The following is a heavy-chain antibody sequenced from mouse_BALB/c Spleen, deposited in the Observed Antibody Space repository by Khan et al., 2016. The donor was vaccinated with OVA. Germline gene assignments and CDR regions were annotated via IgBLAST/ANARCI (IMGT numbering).Heavy chain of an antibody. CDR3: ARGNYYGCYFDF. CDR1: GYSITSGYA. D-gene: IGHD1-1*01. Sequence: VQLQESGPGLVKPSQSLSLTCTVTGYSITSGYAWNWIRQFPGNKLEWMGYISYSGVTSYTPSLKSRIYITRDTSKNQFFLQLNSVTTEDTATSDCARGNYYGCYFDFWGQGTTLTVSS. CDR2: ISYSGVT. J-gene: IGHJ2*01. V-gene: IGHV3-2*02.